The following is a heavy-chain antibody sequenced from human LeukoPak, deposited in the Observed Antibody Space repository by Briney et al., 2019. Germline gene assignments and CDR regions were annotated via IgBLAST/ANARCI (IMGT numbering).Heavy chain of an antibody. J-gene: IGHJ4*02. D-gene: IGHD4-17*01. CDR1: GFTFSSYS. Sequence: GGSLRLSCAASGFTFSSYSMNWVRQAPGKGLEWVSSISSSSSYIYYADSVKGRFTISRDNAKNSLHLQMNSLRAEDTAVYYCARGQQTTPLDYWGQGTLVTVSS. CDR3: ARGQQTTPLDY. CDR2: ISSSSSYI. V-gene: IGHV3-21*01.